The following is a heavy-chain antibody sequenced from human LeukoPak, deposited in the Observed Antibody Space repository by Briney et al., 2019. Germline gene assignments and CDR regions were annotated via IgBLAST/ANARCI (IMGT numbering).Heavy chain of an antibody. D-gene: IGHD3-10*01. J-gene: IGHJ5*02. CDR3: AKGGDLLWFGELFRFDP. Sequence: GGSLRLSCAASGFTFEDYGMSWVRQVPGKGLEWVSGVNWNGRSTGYTDSVRGRFTISRDNAKNSLYLQMNSLRAEDTALYYCAKGGDLLWFGELFRFDPWGQGTLVTVSS. V-gene: IGHV3-20*04. CDR2: VNWNGRST. CDR1: GFTFEDYG.